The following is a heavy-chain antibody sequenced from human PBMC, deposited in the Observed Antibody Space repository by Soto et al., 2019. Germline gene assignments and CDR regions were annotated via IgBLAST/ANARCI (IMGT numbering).Heavy chain of an antibody. CDR1: GDTFTSYS. D-gene: IGHD5-12*01. CDR3: ARSEDSGYDY. J-gene: IGHJ4*01. CDR2: ISAYNGNT. V-gene: IGHV1-18*01. Sequence: ASVKVSCKASGDTFTSYSISCVLQSPGQGLEWMGWISAYNGNTNYAQKLQGRVTMTTDTSTSTAYMELRSLRSDNTTVYYCARSEDSGYDYWGQGTLVTVSS.